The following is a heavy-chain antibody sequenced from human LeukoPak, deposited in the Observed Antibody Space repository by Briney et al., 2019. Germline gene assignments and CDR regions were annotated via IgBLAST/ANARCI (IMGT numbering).Heavy chain of an antibody. J-gene: IGHJ4*02. CDR2: ISGSGLTT. D-gene: IGHD6-13*01. CDR1: GFTFSSFA. CDR3: AKGDSSSWVVDY. V-gene: IGHV3-23*01. Sequence: GGSLRLSCAASGFTFSSFAMNWVRQAPGKGLEWVSAISGSGLTTYYAYSAKGRFTIPRDNSKNTLYLQMNSLRAEDTAVYYCAKGDSSSWVVDYWGQGTLVTVSS.